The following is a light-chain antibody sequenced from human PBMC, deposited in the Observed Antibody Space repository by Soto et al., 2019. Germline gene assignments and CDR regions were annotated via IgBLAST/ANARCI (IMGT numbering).Light chain of an antibody. V-gene: IGKV3-11*01. CDR1: QTIMGL. CDR3: QQRHNWPIT. Sequence: EIVLTQSPATLSLSPGERATLSCRASQTIMGLLAWYQHRPGQAPRLLIYDTSNRATGIPARFSGSGSGTDFTLTISSLEPADFGVYYCQQRHNWPITFGQGTRLEIK. J-gene: IGKJ5*01. CDR2: DTS.